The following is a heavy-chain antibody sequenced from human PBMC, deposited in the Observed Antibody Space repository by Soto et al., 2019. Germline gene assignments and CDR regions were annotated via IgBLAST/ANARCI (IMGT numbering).Heavy chain of an antibody. CDR1: GYTFTSYY. CDR3: ARGGTADYYDSSGLVYGMDV. D-gene: IGHD3-22*01. V-gene: IGHV1-46*03. J-gene: IGHJ6*02. CDR2: INPSGGST. Sequence: QVQLVQSGAEVKKPGASVKVSCKASGYTFTSYYMHWVRQAPGQGLEWMGIINPSGGSTSYAQKYQGRDTMTRDTSTSTVYMELSSLRSEDTAVYYCARGGTADYYDSSGLVYGMDVWGQGTTVTVSS.